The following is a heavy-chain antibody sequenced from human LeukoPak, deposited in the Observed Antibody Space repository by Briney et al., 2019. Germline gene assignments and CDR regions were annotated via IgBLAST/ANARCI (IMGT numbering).Heavy chain of an antibody. Sequence: GASLQISCKGSGYIFTSYWIGWGRQLPGKGLEWMGIIYPGDSDTRYSPSFQGQVTISADKSISTAYLQWSSLKASDTAMYYCARRGVDTAMVSYWYFDLWGRGTLVTVSS. CDR1: GYIFTSYW. CDR3: ARRGVDTAMVSYWYFDL. J-gene: IGHJ2*01. D-gene: IGHD5-18*01. CDR2: IYPGDSDT. V-gene: IGHV5-51*01.